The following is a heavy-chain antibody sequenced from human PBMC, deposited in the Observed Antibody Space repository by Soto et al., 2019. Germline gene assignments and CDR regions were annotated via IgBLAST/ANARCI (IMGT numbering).Heavy chain of an antibody. Sequence: QVQLVQSGAEVKKPGSSVKVSCKASGGTFSSYAISWVRQAPGQGLEWMGGIIPIFGTANYAQKFQGRVTITADESTSTAYMELGSLRSEDTAVYYCAGGGEGTIFGVAPPFEGWGQGTLVTVSS. D-gene: IGHD3-3*01. CDR3: AGGGEGTIFGVAPPFEG. J-gene: IGHJ4*02. CDR2: IIPIFGTA. V-gene: IGHV1-69*01. CDR1: GGTFSSYA.